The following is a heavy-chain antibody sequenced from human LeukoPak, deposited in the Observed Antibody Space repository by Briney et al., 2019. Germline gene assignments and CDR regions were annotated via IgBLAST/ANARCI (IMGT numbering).Heavy chain of an antibody. Sequence: GGSLRLSCAASGFTFSSYWMSWVRQAPGKGLEWVANIKQDGSEKYYVDSVKGRFTISRDNAKNSLYLQMNSLRAEDTAVYYCARDRPLTGYSSGWYQGGAFDIWGQGTMVTVSS. D-gene: IGHD6-19*01. J-gene: IGHJ3*02. V-gene: IGHV3-7*01. CDR1: GFTFSSYW. CDR3: ARDRPLTGYSSGWYQGGAFDI. CDR2: IKQDGSEK.